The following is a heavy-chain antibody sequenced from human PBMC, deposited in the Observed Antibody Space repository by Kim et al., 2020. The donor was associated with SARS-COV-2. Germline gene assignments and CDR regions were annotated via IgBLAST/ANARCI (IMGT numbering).Heavy chain of an antibody. V-gene: IGHV3-48*03. Sequence: GGSLRLSCAASGFTFSSYEMNWVRQAPGKGLEWVSYISSSGSTIYYADSVKGRFTISRDNAKNSLYLQMNSLRAEDTAVYYCARGGEDTVVVLHAFDIWGQGTMVTVSS. CDR2: ISSSGSTI. J-gene: IGHJ3*02. CDR1: GFTFSSYE. D-gene: IGHD2-2*01. CDR3: ARGGEDTVVVLHAFDI.